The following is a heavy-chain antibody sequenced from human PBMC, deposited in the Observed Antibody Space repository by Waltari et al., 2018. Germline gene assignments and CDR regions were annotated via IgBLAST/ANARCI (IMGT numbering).Heavy chain of an antibody. V-gene: IGHV1-2*06. Sequence: QVQLVQSGAEVKKPGASVKVSCKASGYTFTGYYMHWVRQAPGQGLEWMGRSNPNSGGTNYAQKFQGRVTMTRDTSISTAYMELSRLRSDDTAVYYCARAGGPVAAAAIRRQAVDYWGQGTLVTVSS. D-gene: IGHD6-13*01. CDR3: ARAGGPVAAAAIRRQAVDY. CDR1: GYTFTGYY. J-gene: IGHJ4*02. CDR2: SNPNSGGT.